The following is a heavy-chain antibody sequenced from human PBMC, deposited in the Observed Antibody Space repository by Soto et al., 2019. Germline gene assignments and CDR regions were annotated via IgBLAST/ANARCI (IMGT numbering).Heavy chain of an antibody. J-gene: IGHJ5*02. Sequence: QVQLVQSGAEVKKPGASVKVSCKASGYTSTSYAMHWVRQAPGQRLEWMGWINAGNGNTKYSQKFQGRVTITRDTSASTAYMELSSLRSEDTAVYYCARGRSSSGWFDPWGQGTLVTVSS. CDR2: INAGNGNT. V-gene: IGHV1-3*01. CDR3: ARGRSSSGWFDP. D-gene: IGHD6-6*01. CDR1: GYTSTSYA.